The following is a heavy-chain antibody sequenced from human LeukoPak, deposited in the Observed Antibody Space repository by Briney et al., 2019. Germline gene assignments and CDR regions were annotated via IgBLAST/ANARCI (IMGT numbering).Heavy chain of an antibody. CDR3: AKLLRDVTIYDF. J-gene: IGHJ4*01. V-gene: IGHV3-7*01. CDR2: INQDESAN. Sequence: GGSLRLSCAASGFTFSDYSMNWVRQAPGKGLEWVASINQDESANFYVDSVKGRFTISRDNTKNLLFLQMNSLRVEDTAVYYCAKLLRDVTIYDFWGHGDLVTVSS. D-gene: IGHD5-24*01. CDR1: GFTFSDYS.